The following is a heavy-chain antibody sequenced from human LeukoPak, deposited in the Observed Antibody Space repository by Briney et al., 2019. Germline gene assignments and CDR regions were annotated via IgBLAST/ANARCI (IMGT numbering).Heavy chain of an antibody. CDR1: GGSFSGYY. D-gene: IGHD1-7*01. Sequence: SETLSLTCAVYGGSFSGYYWSWIRQPPGKGLEWIGEINHSGSTNYNPSLKSRVTISVDTSKNQFSLKLSSVTAADTAVYYCVTYSWNYAADYWGQGTLVTVSS. J-gene: IGHJ4*02. CDR3: VTYSWNYAADY. V-gene: IGHV4-34*01. CDR2: INHSGST.